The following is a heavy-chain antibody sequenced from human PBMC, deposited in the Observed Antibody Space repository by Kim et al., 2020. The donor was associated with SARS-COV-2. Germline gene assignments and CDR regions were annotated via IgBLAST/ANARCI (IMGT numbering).Heavy chain of an antibody. CDR2: ISGSGGST. J-gene: IGHJ4*02. Sequence: GGSLRLSCAASGFTFSSYAMSWVRQAPGKGLEWVSAISGSGGSTYYADSVKGRFTISRDNSKNTLYLQMNSLRAEDPAVYYCAKWGGVVPAAIKLALDYWGQGTLVTVSS. D-gene: IGHD2-2*01. CDR1: GFTFSSYA. CDR3: AKWGGVVPAAIKLALDY. V-gene: IGHV3-23*01.